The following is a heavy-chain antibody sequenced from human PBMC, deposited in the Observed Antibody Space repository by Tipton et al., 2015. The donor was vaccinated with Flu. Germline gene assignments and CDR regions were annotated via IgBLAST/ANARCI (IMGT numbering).Heavy chain of an antibody. Sequence: TLSLTCTVSCGSISSSSYYWGWIRQPPGKGLEWIGSIYYSGSTYYNPSLKSRVTISVDTSKNQFSLKLSSVTAADTAVYYCARRGGMYSSGVGFDYWGQGTLVTVSS. D-gene: IGHD6-19*01. V-gene: IGHV4-39*07. J-gene: IGHJ4*02. CDR3: ARRGGMYSSGVGFDY. CDR2: IYYSGST. CDR1: CGSISSSSYY.